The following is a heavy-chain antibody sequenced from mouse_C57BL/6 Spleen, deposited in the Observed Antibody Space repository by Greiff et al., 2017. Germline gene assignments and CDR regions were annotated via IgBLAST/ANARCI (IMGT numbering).Heavy chain of an antibody. Sequence: QVQLKQPGAELVKPGASVKLSCKASGYTFTSYWMQWVKQRPGQGLEWIGEIDPSDSYTNYNQKFKGKATLTVDTSSSTAYMQLSSLTSEDSAVYYCARRLGGNYAMDYWGQGTSVTVSS. D-gene: IGHD1-1*02. CDR2: IDPSDSYT. CDR1: GYTFTSYW. J-gene: IGHJ4*01. CDR3: ARRLGGNYAMDY. V-gene: IGHV1-50*01.